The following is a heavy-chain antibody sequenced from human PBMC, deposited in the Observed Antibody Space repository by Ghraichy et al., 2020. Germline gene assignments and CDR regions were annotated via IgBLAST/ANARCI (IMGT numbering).Heavy chain of an antibody. D-gene: IGHD2-15*01. Sequence: GESLNISCAASGFTFSSYSMNWVRQAPGKGLEWVSYISSSSSTIYYADSVKGRFTISRDNAKNSLYLQMNSLRDEDTAVYYCARAPGYCSGGSCYHNWFDPWGQGTLVTVSS. J-gene: IGHJ5*02. CDR1: GFTFSSYS. CDR2: ISSSSSTI. CDR3: ARAPGYCSGGSCYHNWFDP. V-gene: IGHV3-48*02.